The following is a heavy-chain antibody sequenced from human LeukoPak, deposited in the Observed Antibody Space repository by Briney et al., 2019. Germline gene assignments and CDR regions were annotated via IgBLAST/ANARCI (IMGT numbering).Heavy chain of an antibody. V-gene: IGHV7-4-1*02. D-gene: IGHD2-8*01. CDR3: ARMGYCTRATCGGAFDF. CDR2: INTNTENP. J-gene: IGHJ4*02. CDR1: GYTFTSYA. Sequence: ASVKVSCKASGYTFTSYAMNWVRQAPGQGLEWMGWINTNTENPAYAQGFTGRLVFSLDISVSTAYLQISSLKAEDTAVYYCARMGYCTRATCGGAFDFWGRGTLVTVSS.